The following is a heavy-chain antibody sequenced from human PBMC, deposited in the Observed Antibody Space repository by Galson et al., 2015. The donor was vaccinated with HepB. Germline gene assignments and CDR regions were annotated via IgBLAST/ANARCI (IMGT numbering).Heavy chain of an antibody. D-gene: IGHD1-26*01. J-gene: IGHJ3*02. V-gene: IGHV3-23*01. CDR1: GFTFSSYA. Sequence: SLRLSCAASGFTFSSYAMSWVRQAPGKGLEWVSAIEGNGGSTYYADSVKGRFTISRYNSKNTLYLQMNSLRADDTAVYYCAKDGGTLRGAPKGAFDIWGLGTMVTVSS. CDR2: IEGNGGST. CDR3: AKDGGTLRGAPKGAFDI.